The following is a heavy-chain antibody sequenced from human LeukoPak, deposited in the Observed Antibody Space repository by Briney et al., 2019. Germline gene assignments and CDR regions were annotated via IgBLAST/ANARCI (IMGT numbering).Heavy chain of an antibody. CDR3: ARAYCGGDCYSGDYFDY. Sequence: PGGSLRLSCAASGFTFSSYWMHWVRQAPGKGLVWVSRINSDGSSTSYADSVKGRFTISRDNAKNTLYLQMNSLRAEDTAVYYCARAYCGGDCYSGDYFDYWGQGTLVTVCS. D-gene: IGHD2-21*02. CDR2: INSDGSST. V-gene: IGHV3-74*01. J-gene: IGHJ4*02. CDR1: GFTFSSYW.